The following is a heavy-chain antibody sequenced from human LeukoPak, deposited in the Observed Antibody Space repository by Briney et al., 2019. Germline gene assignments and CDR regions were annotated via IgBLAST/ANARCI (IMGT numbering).Heavy chain of an antibody. CDR3: ARGRCASSSWGCGLLLDY. CDR1: GGSISSGDYY. Sequence: PSETLSLTCTVSGGSISSGDYYWSWIRQPPGKGLEWIGYIYYSGSTNYNPSLKSRVTISVDTSKNQFSLKLSSVTAADTAVYYCARGRCASSSWGCGLLLDYWGQGTLVTVSS. D-gene: IGHD6-13*01. V-gene: IGHV4-30-4*01. CDR2: IYYSGST. J-gene: IGHJ4*02.